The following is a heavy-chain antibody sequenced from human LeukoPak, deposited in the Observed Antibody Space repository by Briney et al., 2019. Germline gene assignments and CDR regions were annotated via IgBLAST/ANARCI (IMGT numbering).Heavy chain of an antibody. CDR2: ISSSSSYI. J-gene: IGHJ4*02. V-gene: IGHV3-21*01. CDR3: ARGNDYGDYVSLD. Sequence: GGSLRLSCAASGFTFSSYSMNWVRQAPGKGLEWVSSISSSSSYIYYAGSVKGRFTISRDNAKNSLYLQMNSLRAEDTAVYYCARGNDYGDYVSLDWGQGTLVTVSS. D-gene: IGHD4-17*01. CDR1: GFTFSSYS.